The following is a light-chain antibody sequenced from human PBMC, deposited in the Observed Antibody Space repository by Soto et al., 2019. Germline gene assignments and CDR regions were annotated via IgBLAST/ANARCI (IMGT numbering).Light chain of an antibody. CDR1: SGHSSYA. J-gene: IGLJ3*02. CDR2: LNSDGSH. CDR3: QTWGTGIRA. V-gene: IGLV4-69*01. Sequence: QPVLTQSPSASASLGASVKLTCTLSSGHSSYAIAWHQQQPEKGPRYLMKLNSDGSHSKGDGIPDRFSGSSSGAERYLTISSLQPEDEDDYYCQTWGTGIRAFGGGTQLTVL.